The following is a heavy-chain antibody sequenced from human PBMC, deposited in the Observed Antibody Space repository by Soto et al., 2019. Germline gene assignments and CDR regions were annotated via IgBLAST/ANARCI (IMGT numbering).Heavy chain of an antibody. D-gene: IGHD3-10*01. CDR3: ACDYGTLIRTGIPNYFEF. Sequence: GESLKISCKGSGYSFTSYWISWVRQMPGKGLEWMGIIYPGDSDTRYSPSFEGQVIISVDKSISTAYLQWNSLKASDTAMYYCACDYGTLIRTGIPNYFEFWGRGTLVTVSS. CDR1: GYSFTSYW. J-gene: IGHJ4*02. CDR2: IYPGDSDT. V-gene: IGHV5-51*01.